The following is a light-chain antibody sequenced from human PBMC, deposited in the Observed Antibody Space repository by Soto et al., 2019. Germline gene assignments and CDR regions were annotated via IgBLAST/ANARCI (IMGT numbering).Light chain of an antibody. CDR3: QQYNNWPRT. J-gene: IGKJ2*01. Sequence: EIVMTQSPATLSVSPGERATVSCRASQSVSSNLAWYQQKPGQAPRLLIYGASTRATAIPDRFSGSGSGTEFTLTISSLQSEDFAVYYCQQYNNWPRTFGQGTKLEIK. CDR2: GAS. V-gene: IGKV3-15*01. CDR1: QSVSSN.